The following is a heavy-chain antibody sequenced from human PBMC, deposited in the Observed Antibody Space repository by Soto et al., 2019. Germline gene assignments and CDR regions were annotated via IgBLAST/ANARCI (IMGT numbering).Heavy chain of an antibody. D-gene: IGHD3-3*01. Sequence: GGSMRLFCASSRFTFSNNSMRWVRHAPGKGLEWVSAISGSGGSTYYADSVKGRFTISRDNSKNTLYLQMNSLRAEDTAVYYCAGSYRITMFGVHYYGMDVWGQGT. CDR1: RFTFSNNS. CDR3: AGSYRITMFGVHYYGMDV. J-gene: IGHJ6*02. V-gene: IGHV3-23*01. CDR2: ISGSGGST.